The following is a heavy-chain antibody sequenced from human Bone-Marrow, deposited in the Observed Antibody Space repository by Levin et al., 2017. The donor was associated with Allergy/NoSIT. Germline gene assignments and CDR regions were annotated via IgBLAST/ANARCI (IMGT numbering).Heavy chain of an antibody. CDR1: GFTFSHHV. Sequence: QAGGSLRLSCETSGFTFSHHVMHWVRQAPGKGLEWVALIWHDGSKKYYADSMKGRFTISRDNSKNTLNLQMDSLRVEDTAVYYCARDWGISYLDNWGQGTLVTVSS. J-gene: IGHJ4*02. CDR3: ARDWGISYLDN. V-gene: IGHV3-33*01. D-gene: IGHD3-16*01. CDR2: IWHDGSKK.